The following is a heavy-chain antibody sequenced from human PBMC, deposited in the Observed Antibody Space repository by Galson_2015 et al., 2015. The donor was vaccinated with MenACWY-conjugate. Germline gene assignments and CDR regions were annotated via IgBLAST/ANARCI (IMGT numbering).Heavy chain of an antibody. J-gene: IGHJ6*03. CDR1: GYTFTSYA. CDR2: INAGNGNT. V-gene: IGHV1-3*01. Sequence: SVKVSCKASGYTFTSYAMHWVRQAPGQRLEWMGWINAGNGNTKYSQKFQGRVTMTEDTSTDTAYMELSSLRSEDTAVYYCATWRGPFRYQLLPHYYYYYMDVWGKGNPGHRLL. CDR3: ATWRGPFRYQLLPHYYYYYMDV. D-gene: IGHD2-2*01.